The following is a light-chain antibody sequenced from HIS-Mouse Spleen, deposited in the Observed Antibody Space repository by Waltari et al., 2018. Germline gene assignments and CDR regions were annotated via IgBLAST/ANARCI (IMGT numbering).Light chain of an antibody. CDR1: SSNIGSNY. Sequence: QSVLTQPPSASGTPGQRVTISCSGSSSNIGSNYVYWYQQLPGTAPKLLIYRNNPRPSVVPDRFSGSKSGTSASLAISGLRSEDEADYYCAAWDDSLSGWVFGTGTKVTVL. CDR3: AAWDDSLSGWV. J-gene: IGLJ1*01. CDR2: RNN. V-gene: IGLV1-47*01.